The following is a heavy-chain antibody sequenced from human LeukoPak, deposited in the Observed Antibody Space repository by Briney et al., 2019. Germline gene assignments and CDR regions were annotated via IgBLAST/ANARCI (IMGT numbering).Heavy chain of an antibody. V-gene: IGHV3-7*03. CDR1: GFTFSDFW. Sequence: GGSLRLSCAASGFTFSDFWMGWVRQAPGKGLEWVANINQDGSENYYVDSVKGRFTISRDNAKNSLYLQMNSLRAEDMALYYCAKGLGSSSWFSFDYWGQGTLVTVSS. CDR2: INQDGSEN. CDR3: AKGLGSSSWFSFDY. J-gene: IGHJ4*02. D-gene: IGHD6-13*01.